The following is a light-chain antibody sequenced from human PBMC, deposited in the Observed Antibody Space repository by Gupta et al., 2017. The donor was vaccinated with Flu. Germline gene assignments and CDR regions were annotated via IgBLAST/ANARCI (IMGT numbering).Light chain of an antibody. Sequence: DRITTACRASQSLSDFLAWYQQKPGKAPTLLIDMVSNLPAGVPSRFSGSGSGTEFTLTISALQPDDIATYYCQQHKSYPITIGGGTKVEIK. CDR3: QQHKSYPIT. CDR2: MVS. V-gene: IGKV1-5*03. J-gene: IGKJ4*01. CDR1: QSLSDF.